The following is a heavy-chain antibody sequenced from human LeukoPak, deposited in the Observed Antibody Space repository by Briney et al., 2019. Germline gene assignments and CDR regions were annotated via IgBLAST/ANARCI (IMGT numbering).Heavy chain of an antibody. D-gene: IGHD6-19*01. V-gene: IGHV1-18*01. CDR2: ISAYNGNT. CDR3: ARDRSSATAPDAFDI. Sequence: ASVKVSCKASGYTFTSYGISWVRQAPGQGLEWMGWISAYNGNTNYAQKLQGRVTMTTDTSTSTAYMELRSLRSDDTAVYYCARDRSSATAPDAFDIWGQGTMFTVSS. CDR1: GYTFTSYG. J-gene: IGHJ3*02.